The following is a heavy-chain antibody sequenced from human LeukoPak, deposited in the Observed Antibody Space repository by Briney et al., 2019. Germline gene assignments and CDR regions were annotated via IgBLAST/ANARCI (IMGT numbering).Heavy chain of an antibody. CDR3: ARQASHLDY. CDR1: GGSISSGSYY. CDR2: IYTSGST. J-gene: IGHJ4*02. D-gene: IGHD2-2*01. V-gene: IGHV4-61*02. Sequence: SETLSLTCTVSGGSISSGSYYWSWIRQPAGKGLEWIGRIYTSGSTNYNPSLKSRVTISVDTSKNQFPLKLSSVTAADTAVYYCARQASHLDYWGQGTLVTVSP.